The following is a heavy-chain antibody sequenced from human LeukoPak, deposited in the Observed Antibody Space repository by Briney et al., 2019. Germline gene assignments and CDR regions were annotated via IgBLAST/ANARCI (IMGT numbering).Heavy chain of an antibody. Sequence: SETLSLTCTVSGGSISNYYWSWIRQPPGKGLEWIGEINHSGSTNYNPSLKSRVTISVDTSKNQFSLKLSSVTAADTAVYYCARGGGTSDDYWGQGTLVTVSS. V-gene: IGHV4-34*01. CDR2: INHSGST. J-gene: IGHJ4*02. CDR1: GGSISNYY. D-gene: IGHD3-16*01. CDR3: ARGGGTSDDY.